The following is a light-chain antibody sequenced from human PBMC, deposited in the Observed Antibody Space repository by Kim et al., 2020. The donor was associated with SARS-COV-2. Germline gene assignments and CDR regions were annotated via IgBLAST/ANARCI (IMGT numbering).Light chain of an antibody. V-gene: IGLV3-1*01. CDR3: QAWDSGTAV. Sequence: SYELTQPPSVSVSPGQTASITCSGEKLGDKYACWYQLKPGQSPVLVIYQDRKRPSGIPERFSGSNSGNTATLTISGTQAMDEGDYFCQAWDSGTAVFGGGTKVTVL. CDR1: KLGDKY. CDR2: QDR. J-gene: IGLJ2*01.